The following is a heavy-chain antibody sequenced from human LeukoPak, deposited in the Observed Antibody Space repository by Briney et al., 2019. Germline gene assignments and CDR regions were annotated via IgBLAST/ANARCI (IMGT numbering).Heavy chain of an antibody. J-gene: IGHJ3*02. V-gene: IGHV4-39*01. CDR2: IYYSGST. D-gene: IGHD3-10*01. Sequence: SETLSLTCTVSGGSISSSSYYWGWIRQPPGKGLEWIGSIYYSGSTYYNPSLKSRVTLSVNTSKNQFSLKLSSVTAADAALYYCARGGTGHAFDIWGQGTLVTVSS. CDR3: ARGGTGHAFDI. CDR1: GGSISSSSYY.